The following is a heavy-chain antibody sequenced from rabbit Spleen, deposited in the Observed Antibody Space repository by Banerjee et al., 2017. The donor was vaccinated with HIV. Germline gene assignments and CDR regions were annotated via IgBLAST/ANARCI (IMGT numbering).Heavy chain of an antibody. CDR2: INTDSGSA. CDR3: ARDASGGYWYFGL. V-gene: IGHV1S40*01. J-gene: IGHJ4*01. CDR1: GFSFSSSDY. Sequence: QSLEESGGGLVQPEGSLALTCKASGFSFSSSDYICWVRQAPGKGLEWIACINTDSGSAYYASWAKGRFTSSKTSSTTVTLQMTSLTAADTATYLCARDASGGYWYFGLWGPGTLVTVS. D-gene: IGHD1-1*01.